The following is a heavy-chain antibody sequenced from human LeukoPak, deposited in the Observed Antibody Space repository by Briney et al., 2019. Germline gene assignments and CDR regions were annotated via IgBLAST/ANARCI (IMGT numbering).Heavy chain of an antibody. D-gene: IGHD4-17*01. CDR1: GYTFTGYY. CDR2: LNPNSGGT. Sequence: ASVKVSCKASGYTFTGYYIHWVRQAPGQGLEWMGWLNPNSGGTNYAQKFQGRVTMTKDTSISTTYMELSRLRSDDTAMYYCVREYDYGDYEFDYWGQGTLVTVSS. CDR3: VREYDYGDYEFDY. V-gene: IGHV1-2*02. J-gene: IGHJ4*02.